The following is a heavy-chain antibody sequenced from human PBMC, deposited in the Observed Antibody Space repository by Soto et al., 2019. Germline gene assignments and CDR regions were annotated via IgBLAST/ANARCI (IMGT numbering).Heavy chain of an antibody. CDR2: IIPIFGTV. Sequence: QVQLVQSGAEVKKPGSSVKVSCKASGGTFSNYPISWVRQAPGQGLEWMGGIIPIFGTVNYAQKFQGRVTITADESTSTAYMGWSSLRSEDTAVYYCARGNHRWLQLWYFDLWGRGTLVTVSS. CDR3: ARGNHRWLQLWYFDL. D-gene: IGHD5-12*01. V-gene: IGHV1-69*12. J-gene: IGHJ2*01. CDR1: GGTFSNYP.